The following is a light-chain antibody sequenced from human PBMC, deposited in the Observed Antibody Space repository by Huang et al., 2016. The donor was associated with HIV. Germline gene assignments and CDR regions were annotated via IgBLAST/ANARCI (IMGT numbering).Light chain of an antibody. CDR1: QGISSY. V-gene: IGKV1-9*01. Sequence: IQLTQSPSSLSASVGDRVTITCRASQGISSYLAGYQQKPGKAPKLLIYAASTVQSGVPSRFSGSGSGTDFTLTISSLQPEDVATYYCQQLNSYPLTCGGGTKVEIK. CDR3: QQLNSYPLT. J-gene: IGKJ4*01. CDR2: AAS.